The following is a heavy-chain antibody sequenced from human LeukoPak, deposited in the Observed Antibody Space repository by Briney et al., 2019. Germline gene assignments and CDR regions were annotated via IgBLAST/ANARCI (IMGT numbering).Heavy chain of an antibody. J-gene: IGHJ5*02. CDR2: IKQDGSEK. V-gene: IGHV3-7*01. CDR1: GFTFSSYA. D-gene: IGHD2-15*01. CDR3: ARGCCGRGGYCSGGSCYNWFDP. Sequence: PGGSLRLSCAASGFTFSSYAIHWVRQAPGKGLEWVANIKQDGSEKYYVDSVLGRFMISRDNAKNSVSLQMNSLGVEDSAIYYCARGCCGRGGYCSGGSCYNWFDPWGQGTLVTVSS.